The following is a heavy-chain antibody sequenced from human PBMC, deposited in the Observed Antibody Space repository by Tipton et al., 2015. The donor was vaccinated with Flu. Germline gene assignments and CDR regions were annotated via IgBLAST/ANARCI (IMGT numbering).Heavy chain of an antibody. CDR1: GFTFSSCW. D-gene: IGHD6-6*01. V-gene: IGHV3-74*01. CDR3: ARDGLIAARQADY. CDR2: INSDGSST. J-gene: IGHJ4*02. Sequence: SLRLSCAASGFTFSSCWMHWVRQAPGKGLVWVSRINSDGSSTSYADSVKGRFTISRDNAKNTLYLQMNSLKAEDTAVYYCARDGLIAARQADYWGQGTLVTVSS.